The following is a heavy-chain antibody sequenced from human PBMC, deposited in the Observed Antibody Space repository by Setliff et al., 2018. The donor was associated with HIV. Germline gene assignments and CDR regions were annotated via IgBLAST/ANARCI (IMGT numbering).Heavy chain of an antibody. D-gene: IGHD3-22*01. CDR2: IYISGTT. J-gene: IGHJ6*03. CDR1: GGSISTSY. CDR3: ARETYYYDNPQYYYYYMDV. V-gene: IGHV4-4*09. Sequence: SETLSLTCTVSGGSISTSYWNWIRQPPGKGLEWIAYIYISGTTNYNPSLKSRVTISVDTYKNQSSLKLRSVTAADTAVYYCARETYYYDNPQYYYYYMDVWGKGTTVTVSS.